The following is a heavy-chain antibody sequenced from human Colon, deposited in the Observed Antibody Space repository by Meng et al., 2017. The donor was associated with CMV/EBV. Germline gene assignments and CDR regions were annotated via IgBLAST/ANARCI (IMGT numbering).Heavy chain of an antibody. CDR3: ARDNAETATNYGIV. D-gene: IGHD5-24*01. CDR2: INSAGTT. V-gene: IGHV3-66*02. CDR1: GVTGRYNF. Sequence: GGSLKISCAASGVTGRYNFMRWLRQAPGKGLEWVSFINSAGTTYYADSVEGRFTISGDNSKNTMYLQMNSLRTEDTAVYYCARDNAETATNYGIVWGQGTTVTVSS. J-gene: IGHJ6*02.